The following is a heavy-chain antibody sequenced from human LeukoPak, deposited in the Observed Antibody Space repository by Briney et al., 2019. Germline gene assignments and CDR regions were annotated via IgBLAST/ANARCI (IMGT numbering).Heavy chain of an antibody. Sequence: SETLFPTCTVSGGSISSYYWSWIRQPPGKGLEWIGYIYYSGSTNYNPSLKSRVTISVDTSKNQFSLKLSSVTAADTAVYYCARGEDAFDIWGQGTMVTVSS. V-gene: IGHV4-59*01. J-gene: IGHJ3*02. CDR3: ARGEDAFDI. D-gene: IGHD1-26*01. CDR2: IYYSGST. CDR1: GGSISSYY.